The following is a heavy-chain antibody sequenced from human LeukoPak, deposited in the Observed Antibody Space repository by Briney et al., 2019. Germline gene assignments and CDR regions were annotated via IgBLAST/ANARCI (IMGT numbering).Heavy chain of an antibody. CDR2: IGRTSIDK. Sequence: GGSLRLSCAASGFSFSSYTMNWVRQAPGKGLEWISSIGRTSIDKYYADSVRGRFTISRDNAKNSLYLQMNSLRAEDTAVYYCARDPAYGDLYYYYGMDVWGQGTTVTVSS. J-gene: IGHJ6*02. CDR3: ARDPAYGDLYYYYGMDV. D-gene: IGHD4-17*01. CDR1: GFSFSSYT. V-gene: IGHV3-21*01.